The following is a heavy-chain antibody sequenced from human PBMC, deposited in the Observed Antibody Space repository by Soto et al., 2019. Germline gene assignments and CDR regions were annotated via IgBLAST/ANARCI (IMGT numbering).Heavy chain of an antibody. CDR3: ARTDDYGDYGLRISGWFDP. CDR1: GYTFTSYD. J-gene: IGHJ5*02. D-gene: IGHD4-17*01. CDR2: MNPNSGNT. Sequence: QVQLVQSGAEVKKPGASVKVSCKASGYTFTSYDINWVRQATGQGLEWMGWMNPNSGNTGYAQKFQGRVTMTRNTSISTAYMELSSLRSEDTAVYYCARTDDYGDYGLRISGWFDPWGQGTLVTVSS. V-gene: IGHV1-8*01.